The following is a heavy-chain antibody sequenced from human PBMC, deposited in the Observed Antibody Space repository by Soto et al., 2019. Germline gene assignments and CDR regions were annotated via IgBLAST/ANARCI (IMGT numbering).Heavy chain of an antibody. D-gene: IGHD6-19*01. CDR1: GFTLSSYG. CDR2: ISYDGSNK. Sequence: QVQLVESGGGVVQPGRSLRLSCAASGFTLSSYGMHWVRQAPGKGLEWVAVISYDGSNKYYADSVKGRFTISRDNSKNTLYLQMNSLRAEDTAVYYCAKDRAGYNSYGLDVWGQGTTVTVSS. J-gene: IGHJ6*02. CDR3: AKDRAGYNSYGLDV. V-gene: IGHV3-30*18.